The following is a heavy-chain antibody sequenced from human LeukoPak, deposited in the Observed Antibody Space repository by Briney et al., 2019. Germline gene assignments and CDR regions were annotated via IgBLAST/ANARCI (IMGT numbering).Heavy chain of an antibody. D-gene: IGHD3-22*01. CDR3: ATVTVVITGSYDAFDI. CDR2: INPNSGGT. CDR1: GYTFTGYY. Sequence: ASVKVSCTASGYTFTGYYMHWVRQAPGQGLEWMGWINPNSGGTNYAQKFQGRVTMTRDTSISTAYMELSRLRSDDTAVYYCATVTVVITGSYDAFDIWGQGTMVTVSS. V-gene: IGHV1-2*02. J-gene: IGHJ3*02.